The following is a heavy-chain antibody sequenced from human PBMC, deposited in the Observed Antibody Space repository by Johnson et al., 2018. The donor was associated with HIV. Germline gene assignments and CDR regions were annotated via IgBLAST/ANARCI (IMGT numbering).Heavy chain of an antibody. CDR3: VRVMGGYYSSSFGNAFDI. CDR1: GFSFSTYW. Sequence: QPGGSLRLSCAASGFSFSTYWMHWVRRVPGKGLVWVSRIDTEGSGTTYADSVTGRFTISRDNAKNSLSLQMNSLRVEDTALYYCVRVMGGYYSSSFGNAFDIWGQGTMVTVSS. CDR2: IDTEGSGT. V-gene: IGHV3-74*01. J-gene: IGHJ3*02. D-gene: IGHD6-6*01.